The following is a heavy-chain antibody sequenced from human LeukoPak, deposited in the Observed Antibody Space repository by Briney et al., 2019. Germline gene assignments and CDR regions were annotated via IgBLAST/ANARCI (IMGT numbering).Heavy chain of an antibody. J-gene: IGHJ3*02. D-gene: IGHD2-21*02. CDR2: IYYSGST. CDR1: GGSISSYY. Sequence: SETLSLTCTVSGGSISSYYWSWIRQPPGKGLEWIGYIYYSGSTNYNPSLKSRVTIPVDTSKNQFSLKLSSVTAADTAVYYCARRAVVTNDAFDIWGQGTMVTVSS. CDR3: ARRAVVTNDAFDI. V-gene: IGHV4-59*08.